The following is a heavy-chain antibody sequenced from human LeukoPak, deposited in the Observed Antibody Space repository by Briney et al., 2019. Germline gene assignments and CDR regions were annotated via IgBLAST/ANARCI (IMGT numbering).Heavy chain of an antibody. CDR3: ARDLQYCSGGSCYSTGVDY. CDR1: GFTFSSYE. V-gene: IGHV3-48*03. CDR2: ISSSGSTI. Sequence: GGSLRLSCAASGFTFSSYEMNWVRQAPGKGLEWVSYISSSGSTIYYADSVKGRFTISRDNAKNSLYLQMNSLRDEDTAVYYCARDLQYCSGGSCYSTGVDYWGQGTLVTVSS. D-gene: IGHD2-15*01. J-gene: IGHJ4*02.